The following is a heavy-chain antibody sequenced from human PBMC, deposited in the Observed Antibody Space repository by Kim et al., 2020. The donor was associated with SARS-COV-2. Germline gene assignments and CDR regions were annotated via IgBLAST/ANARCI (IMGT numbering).Heavy chain of an antibody. D-gene: IGHD2-8*02. V-gene: IGHV1-69*13. CDR1: GGTFSSYA. CDR2: IIPIFGTA. J-gene: IGHJ6*02. Sequence: SVKVSCKASGGTFSSYAISWVRQAPGQGLEWMGGIIPIFGTANYAQKFQGRVTITADESTSTAYMELSSLRSEDTAVYYCAGAEQSWSNRTGYYGMDVWGQETKVTVSS. CDR3: AGAEQSWSNRTGYYGMDV.